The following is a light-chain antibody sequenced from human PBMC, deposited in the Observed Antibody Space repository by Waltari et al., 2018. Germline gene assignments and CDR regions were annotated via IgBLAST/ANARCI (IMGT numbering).Light chain of an antibody. CDR3: CSYAGKRNFGV. CDR2: EVS. Sequence: QSALTQPASVSGSPGQSITISCTGTSSDVGSYNLVSWYQQHPGKAPKLMIYEVSKRPSGVSNAFSCSKVGKKASLTIPWAQAGEGAYYYWCSYAGKRNFGVIGGG. J-gene: IGLJ2*01. CDR1: SSDVGSYNL. V-gene: IGLV2-23*02.